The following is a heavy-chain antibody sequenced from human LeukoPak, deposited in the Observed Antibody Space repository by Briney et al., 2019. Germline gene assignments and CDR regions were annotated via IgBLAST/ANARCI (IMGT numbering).Heavy chain of an antibody. CDR2: ISSSSSTI. D-gene: IGHD3-22*01. V-gene: IGHV3-48*01. CDR3: ARGTHYYYDSSGALY. J-gene: IGHJ4*02. CDR1: GFTFSSYS. Sequence: GGSLRLSCAASGFTFSSYSMNWVRQAPGKGLEWVSYISSSSSTIYYADSVKGRFTISRDNAENSLYLQMNSLRAEDTAVYYCARGTHYYYDSSGALYWGQGTLVTVSS.